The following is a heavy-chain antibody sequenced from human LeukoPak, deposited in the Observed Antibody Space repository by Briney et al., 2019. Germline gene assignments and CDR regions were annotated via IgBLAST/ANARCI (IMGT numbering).Heavy chain of an antibody. V-gene: IGHV3-15*04. D-gene: IGHD3-10*01. CDR1: GFTFTSYS. Sequence: GGSLRLSCAASGFTFTSYSMNWVRQAPGEGLDWVGRIASKTDGGATDYAAPVKGRFTISRDDSKNTLNLQMNSLKTEDTAVYYCTTGIRGDWGQGTLVTVSS. CDR2: IASKTDGGAT. CDR3: TTGIRGD. J-gene: IGHJ4*02.